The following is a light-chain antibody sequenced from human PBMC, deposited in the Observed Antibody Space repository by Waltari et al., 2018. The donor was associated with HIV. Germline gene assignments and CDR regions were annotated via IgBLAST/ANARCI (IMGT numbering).Light chain of an antibody. Sequence: QSALTQPPSVSGAPGQRTTISCTGNRSNIGAGYFVHLYQHLPGTAPKLLVHRDINRPSGGPARFSGSKSGTSSALVITGLQAEDEADYYGQSYDSSLRASVFGGGTKLTVL. CDR1: RSNIGAGYF. V-gene: IGLV1-40*01. J-gene: IGLJ2*01. CDR2: RDI. CDR3: QSYDSSLRASV.